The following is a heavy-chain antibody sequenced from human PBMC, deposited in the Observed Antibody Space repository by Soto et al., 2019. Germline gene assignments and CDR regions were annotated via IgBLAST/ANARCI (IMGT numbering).Heavy chain of an antibody. V-gene: IGHV1-8*01. J-gene: IGHJ6*02. D-gene: IGHD5-18*01. Sequence: ASVKVSCKASGYTFTSYDINWVRQATGQGLEWMGWMNPNSGNTGYAQKFQGRVTMTRNTSISTAYMELSSLRSEDTAVYYCARGRVQLWTEAYYYYYGMDVWGQGTTVTVYS. CDR2: MNPNSGNT. CDR1: GYTFTSYD. CDR3: ARGRVQLWTEAYYYYYGMDV.